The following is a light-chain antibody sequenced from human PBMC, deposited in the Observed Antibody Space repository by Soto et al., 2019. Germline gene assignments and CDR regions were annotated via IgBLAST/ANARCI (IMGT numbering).Light chain of an antibody. V-gene: IGLV2-14*01. J-gene: IGLJ1*01. CDR1: SSDVGGYNY. Sequence: QSALTQPASVSGSPGQSITISCTGTSSDVGGYNYVSWYQQHPVKAPKLMIYDVTNRPSGVSDRFSGSKSGNTASLTISGLQAEDAADYYCSSYTSSSTPYVFGTGTKVTVL. CDR3: SSYTSSSTPYV. CDR2: DVT.